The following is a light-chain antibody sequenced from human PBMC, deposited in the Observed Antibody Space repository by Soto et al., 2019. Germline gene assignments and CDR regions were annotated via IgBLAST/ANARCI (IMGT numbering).Light chain of an antibody. CDR1: SSDIGAYDY. CDR3: SPATTTSSQV. V-gene: IGLV2-14*01. J-gene: IGLJ2*01. Sequence: QSVLAPPGSLSGSPGESITISCTGTSSDIGAYDYVSWFQQHPGKAPKLLISEVNNRPSGVSNRFYGSKSGNTAYLTISGLHVEDEAEYCCSPATTTSSQVF. CDR2: EVN.